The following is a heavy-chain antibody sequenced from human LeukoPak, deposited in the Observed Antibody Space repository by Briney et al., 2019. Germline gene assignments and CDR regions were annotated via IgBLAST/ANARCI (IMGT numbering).Heavy chain of an antibody. Sequence: SETLSLTCSVSGGSVNSGSYYWSWIRQPPGKGPEWIGYVYYSGSTNYNPSLKSRVTLSVDKSKNQFSLNLSSVTAADTAVYYCARDLLWSAGVDIWGQGILVTVSS. D-gene: IGHD3-10*01. CDR3: ARDLLWSAGVDI. CDR1: GGSVNSGSYY. J-gene: IGHJ4*02. V-gene: IGHV4-61*01. CDR2: VYYSGST.